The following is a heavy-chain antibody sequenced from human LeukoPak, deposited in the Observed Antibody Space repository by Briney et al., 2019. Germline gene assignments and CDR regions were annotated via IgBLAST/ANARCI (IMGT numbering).Heavy chain of an antibody. J-gene: IGHJ6*02. V-gene: IGHV3-13*01. CDR1: GFTFSSYD. D-gene: IGHD1-26*01. Sequence: PGGSLRLSCAASGFTFSSYDMHWVRQATGKGLEWVSAIGTAGDTYYPGSVKGRFTSSRENAKNSLYLQMNSLRAGDTAVYYCARGALRSYYYGMDVWGQGTTVTVSS. CDR3: ARGALRSYYYGMDV. CDR2: IGTAGDT.